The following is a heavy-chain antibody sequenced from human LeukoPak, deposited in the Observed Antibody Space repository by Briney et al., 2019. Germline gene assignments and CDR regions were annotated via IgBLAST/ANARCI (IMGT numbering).Heavy chain of an antibody. CDR1: GGSITTYY. D-gene: IGHD2-15*01. CDR2: IFYSGDT. Sequence: SETLSLTCTVSGGSITTYYWSWIRQPPGKGLEWIGYIFYSGDTNYNPSLKSRVTMSVDTSKDQLSLNLSSVTAADTAAYYCARDCSGGRCYNGIVAGMDVWGQGTTVTVSS. J-gene: IGHJ6*02. V-gene: IGHV4-59*01. CDR3: ARDCSGGRCYNGIVAGMDV.